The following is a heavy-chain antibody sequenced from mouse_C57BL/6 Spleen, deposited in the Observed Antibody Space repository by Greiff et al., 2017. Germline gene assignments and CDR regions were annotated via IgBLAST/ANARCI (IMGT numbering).Heavy chain of an antibody. CDR2: IYPGDGDT. CDR3: ARRGYDYDENFDY. Sequence: LQQSGPELVKPGASVKISCKASGYAFSSSWMNWVKQRPGKGLEWIGRIYPGDGDTNYNGKFKGKATLTADKSSSTAYMQLSSLTSEDSAVYFCARRGYDYDENFDYWGQGTTLTVSS. J-gene: IGHJ2*01. V-gene: IGHV1-82*01. CDR1: GYAFSSSW. D-gene: IGHD2-4*01.